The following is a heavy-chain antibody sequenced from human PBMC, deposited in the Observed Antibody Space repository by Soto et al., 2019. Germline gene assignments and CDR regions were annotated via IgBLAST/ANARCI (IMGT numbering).Heavy chain of an antibody. D-gene: IGHD2-15*01. CDR1: GFTFSSYA. V-gene: IGHV3-23*01. J-gene: IGHJ4*02. Sequence: EVQLLESGGGLVQPGGSLRLSCAASGFTFSSYAMSWARQAPGKGLEWVAAISGSGGSTYYADSVKGRFTISRDISKNTLYLQMNSLRAEDAAVYYCAKGGNGYFDYWGQGTLFTVS. CDR3: AKGGNGYFDY. CDR2: ISGSGGST.